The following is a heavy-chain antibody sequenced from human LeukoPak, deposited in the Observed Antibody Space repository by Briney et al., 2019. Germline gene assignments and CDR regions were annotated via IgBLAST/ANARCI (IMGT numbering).Heavy chain of an antibody. J-gene: IGHJ2*01. Sequence: GGSLRLSCAASGFTFSSYNVNWVRQAPGKGLEWVSYISSSDSTIYYADSVKGRFTISRDNAKNSLYLQMNSLRDEDTAVYYCARDLGLRWGSDWYSDLWGRRTLVTVSS. V-gene: IGHV3-48*02. CDR2: ISSSDSTI. CDR1: GFTFSSYN. D-gene: IGHD4-23*01. CDR3: ARDLGLRWGSDWYSDL.